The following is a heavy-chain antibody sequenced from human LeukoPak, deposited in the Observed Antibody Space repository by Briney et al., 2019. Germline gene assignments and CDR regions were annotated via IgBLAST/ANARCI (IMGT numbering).Heavy chain of an antibody. CDR3: ARDGDYGTGSYYRGCIDS. CDR2: IYTSGST. J-gene: IGHJ4*02. D-gene: IGHD3-10*01. V-gene: IGHV4-4*07. Sequence: PSETLSLTCTVSGGSISSYYWSWVRQPAGEGLEWIGRIYTSGSTNYKPSLKSRVTMSVDTSKNQFSLKLTSVTAADTAVYYCARDGDYGTGSYYRGCIDSWGQGTPVTVSP. CDR1: GGSISSYY.